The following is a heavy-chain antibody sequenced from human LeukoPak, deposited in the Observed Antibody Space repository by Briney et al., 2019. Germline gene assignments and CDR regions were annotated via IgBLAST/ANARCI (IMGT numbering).Heavy chain of an antibody. CDR1: GYTFTGYY. V-gene: IGHV1-2*06. CDR3: AGGYYYGSGSYYKPLDY. CDR2: INPNSGGT. Sequence: ASVKVSCKASGYTFTGYYMHWVRQAPGQGLEWMGRINPNSGGTNYAQKFQGRVTMTRDTSISTAYIELSSLRSDDTAVYYCAGGYYYGSGSYYKPLDYWGQGTLVTVSS. D-gene: IGHD3-10*01. J-gene: IGHJ4*02.